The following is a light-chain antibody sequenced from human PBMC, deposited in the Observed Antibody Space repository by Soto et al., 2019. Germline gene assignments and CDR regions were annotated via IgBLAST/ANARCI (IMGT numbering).Light chain of an antibody. CDR2: DAS. J-gene: IGKJ4*01. V-gene: IGKV3-11*01. CDR1: QSVSSY. Sequence: EIVLTQSPATLSLSPGERATLSCRASQSVSSYLAWYQQKPGQAPRLFIYDASNRATGIPARFSGSGSGTDFTLTISSLEPEDFAVYYCQQRSNLLTFGGGTKVEIK. CDR3: QQRSNLLT.